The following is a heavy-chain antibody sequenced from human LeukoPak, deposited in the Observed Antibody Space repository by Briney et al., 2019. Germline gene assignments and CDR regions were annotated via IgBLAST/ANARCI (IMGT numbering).Heavy chain of an antibody. V-gene: IGHV4-39*07. J-gene: IGHJ4*02. CDR1: SGSIMISNYY. CDR2: IHHSGST. CDR3: VRDVDD. Sequence: MTSETLSLTCPVSSGSIMISNYYWGWIRQPPGKGLEWIGRIHHSGSTYYNPSLKSRVTISVATSKNQFSLKLNSVTAADTAVYYCVRDVDDWGQGTMVTVSS.